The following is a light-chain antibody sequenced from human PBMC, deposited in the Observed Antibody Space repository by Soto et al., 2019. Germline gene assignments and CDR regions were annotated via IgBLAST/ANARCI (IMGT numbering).Light chain of an antibody. Sequence: QSVLTQPPSASGTPGQRVTISCSGSRSNIGSNTVSWYRQVPGTAPKVLIYIDNQRPSGVPDRLSGFKSGTSASLAISGLQSDDEAYYYCAAWDDSPNGLVFGGGTKLTVL. V-gene: IGLV1-44*01. CDR2: IDN. J-gene: IGLJ2*01. CDR3: AAWDDSPNGLV. CDR1: RSNIGSNT.